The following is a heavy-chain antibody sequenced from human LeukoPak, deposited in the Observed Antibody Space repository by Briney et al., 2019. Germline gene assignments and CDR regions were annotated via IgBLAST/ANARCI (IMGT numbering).Heavy chain of an antibody. V-gene: IGHV4-59*01. Sequence: SETLSLTCTVSGGSISSYYWSWIRQPPGKGLEWIGYIYYSGSTNYIPSLKSRVTIPVDTSKNQFSLKLSSVTAADTAVYYCARVYGDYVPYLDYWGQGTLVTVSS. CDR1: GGSISSYY. CDR3: ARVYGDYVPYLDY. D-gene: IGHD4-17*01. J-gene: IGHJ4*02. CDR2: IYYSGST.